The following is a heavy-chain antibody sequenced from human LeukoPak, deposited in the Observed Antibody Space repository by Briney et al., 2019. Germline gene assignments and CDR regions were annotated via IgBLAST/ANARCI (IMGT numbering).Heavy chain of an antibody. J-gene: IGHJ5*02. CDR3: AREMAYIAAPFDP. CDR2: IIPILGIA. CDR1: GGTFSSYA. D-gene: IGHD6-13*01. Sequence: SVKVSCKASGGTFSSYAISWVRQAPGQGLEWMGRIIPILGIANYAQKFQGRVTITADESTSTAYMELSSLRSEDTAVYYCAREMAYIAAPFDPWGQGTLVTVSS. V-gene: IGHV1-69*04.